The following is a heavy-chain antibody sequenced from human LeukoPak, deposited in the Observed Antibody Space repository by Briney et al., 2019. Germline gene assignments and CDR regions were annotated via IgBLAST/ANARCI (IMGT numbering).Heavy chain of an antibody. V-gene: IGHV3-9*01. CDR2: ISWNSGSI. Sequence: GGSLRLSCAASGFTFSSYAMHWVRQAPGKGLEWVSGISWNSGSICYADSVKGRFTISRDNAKNSLYLQMNSLRAEDTALYYCAKDIFPDDSSGHPRVNWFDPWGQGTLVTVSS. CDR1: GFTFSSYA. CDR3: AKDIFPDDSSGHPRVNWFDP. D-gene: IGHD3-22*01. J-gene: IGHJ5*02.